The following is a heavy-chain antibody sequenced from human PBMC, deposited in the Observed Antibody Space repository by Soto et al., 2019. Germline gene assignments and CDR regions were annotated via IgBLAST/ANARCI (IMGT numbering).Heavy chain of an antibody. CDR2: IRSKTDGGTT. V-gene: IGHV3-15*02. CDR1: GFPFSNAW. Sequence: EVLLVESGGALVELGGPFKLSCEAPGFPFSNAWMTWVGRAPGKGLRYIGRIRSKTDGGTTEYAAPVEGRFTISRDDSKNTLYLQMGGLKTEDTAVYYCTTTRPGTNVFDNWGQGTLVTVSS. J-gene: IGHJ3*02. D-gene: IGHD6-13*01. CDR3: TTTRPGTNVFDN.